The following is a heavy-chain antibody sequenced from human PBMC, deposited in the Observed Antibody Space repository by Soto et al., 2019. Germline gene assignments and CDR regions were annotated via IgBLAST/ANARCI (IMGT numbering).Heavy chain of an antibody. J-gene: IGHJ5*02. CDR1: GGSISSGGYY. CDR2: IYYSGST. CDR3: ANFWSGYYTGDGWFDP. D-gene: IGHD3-3*01. Sequence: QVQLQESGPGLVKPSQTLSLTCPVSGGSISSGGYYWSWIRQHPGKGLEWIGYIYYSGSTYYNPSLTSRVTISVDTSKNQFSLKLSSVTAADTAVYYCANFWSGYYTGDGWFDPWGQGPMVTVSS. V-gene: IGHV4-31*03.